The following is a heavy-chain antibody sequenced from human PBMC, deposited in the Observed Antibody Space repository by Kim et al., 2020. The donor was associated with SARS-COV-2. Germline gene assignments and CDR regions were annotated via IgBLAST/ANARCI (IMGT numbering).Heavy chain of an antibody. V-gene: IGHV3-7*03. CDR2: IKQDGSEK. CDR3: ATRPHEDHRTPYYAIFDY. CDR1: GFTFSNYW. J-gene: IGHJ4*02. D-gene: IGHD3-10*01. Sequence: GGSLRLSCAASGFTFSNYWMSWVRQAPGKGLEWVANIKQDGSEKYYVESLQGRFTISRDNAKNSLYLQMNSLRAEDTGVYYCATRPHEDHRTPYYAIFDYWGQGALVTVSS.